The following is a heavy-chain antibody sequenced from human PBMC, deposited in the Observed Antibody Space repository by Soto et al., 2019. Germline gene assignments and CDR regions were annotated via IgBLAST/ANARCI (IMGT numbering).Heavy chain of an antibody. V-gene: IGHV4-39*01. CDR1: GGSISSSSYY. CDR2: IYYSGST. J-gene: IGHJ5*02. Sequence: SETLSLTCTVSGGSISSSSYYWGWIRQPPGKGLEWIGSIYYSGSTYYNPSLKSRVTISVDTSKNLFSLKLSSVTAADTAVYYCARQGATRTSMVRGVGWFDPWGQGTLVTVSS. CDR3: ARQGATRTSMVRGVGWFDP. D-gene: IGHD3-10*01.